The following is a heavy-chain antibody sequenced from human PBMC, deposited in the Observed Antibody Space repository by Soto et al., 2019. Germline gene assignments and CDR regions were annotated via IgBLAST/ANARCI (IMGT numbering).Heavy chain of an antibody. CDR1: CGSFSGYY. CDR2: INHSGST. Sequence: PSETLSLTCAVYCGSFSGYYWSWIRQPPGKGLEWIGEINHSGSTNYNPSLKSRVTISVDTSKNQFSLKLSSVTAADTAVYYCARKRRTTVTRNWFDPWGQGTLVTVSS. D-gene: IGHD4-4*01. CDR3: ARKRRTTVTRNWFDP. J-gene: IGHJ5*02. V-gene: IGHV4-34*01.